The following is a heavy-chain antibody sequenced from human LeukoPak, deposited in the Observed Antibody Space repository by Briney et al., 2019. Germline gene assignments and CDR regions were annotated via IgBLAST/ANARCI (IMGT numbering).Heavy chain of an antibody. CDR1: GYTFTSYD. D-gene: IGHD3-10*01. CDR3: ARGRSLLWFGESASFDY. V-gene: IGHV1-8*01. CDR2: MNPNSGNT. Sequence: ASVEVSCKASGYTFTSYDINWVRQATGQGLEWMGWMNPNSGNTGYAQKFQGRVTMTRNTSISTAYMELSSLRSEDTAVYYCARGRSLLWFGESASFDYWGQGTLVTVSS. J-gene: IGHJ4*02.